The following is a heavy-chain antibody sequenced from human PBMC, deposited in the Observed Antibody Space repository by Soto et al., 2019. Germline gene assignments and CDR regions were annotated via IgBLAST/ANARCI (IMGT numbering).Heavy chain of an antibody. CDR2: MNPNSGNT. J-gene: IGHJ6*03. Sequence: ASVKVSCKASGYTFTSYDINWVRQATGQGLEWMGWMNPNSGNTGYAQKFQGRVTMTRNTSISTAYMELSSPRSEDTAVYYCARVLGYDYIWGSYRSGYYMDVWGKGTTVTVSS. CDR3: ARVLGYDYIWGSYRSGYYMDV. CDR1: GYTFTSYD. D-gene: IGHD3-16*02. V-gene: IGHV1-8*01.